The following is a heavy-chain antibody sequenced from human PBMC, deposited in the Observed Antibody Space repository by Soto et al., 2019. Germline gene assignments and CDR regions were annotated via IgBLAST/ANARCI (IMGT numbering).Heavy chain of an antibody. D-gene: IGHD1-26*01. CDR2: ISYDGSNK. Sequence: QVQLVESGGGVVQPGRSLRLSCAASGFTFSSYGMHWVRQAPGKGLEWVAVISYDGSNKYYADSVKGRFTISRDNSKNTLYLQMNSLRAEDTAVYYCARNGSYYDGGWFVALSWGQGTLVTVSS. V-gene: IGHV3-30*03. CDR3: ARNGSYYDGGWFVALS. J-gene: IGHJ5*02. CDR1: GFTFSSYG.